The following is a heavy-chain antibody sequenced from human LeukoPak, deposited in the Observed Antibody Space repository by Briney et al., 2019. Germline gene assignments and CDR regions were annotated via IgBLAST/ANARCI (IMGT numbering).Heavy chain of an antibody. CDR2: ISSSSSYI. V-gene: IGHV3-21*01. Sequence: GGSLRLSCAASGFTFSSYSMNWVRQAPGKGLEWVSSISSSSSYIYYADSVTGRFTISRGNAKNSLYLQMNSLRAEDTAVYYCARGRNSASFDYWGQGTLVTVSP. CDR1: GFTFSSYS. J-gene: IGHJ4*02. CDR3: ARGRNSASFDY.